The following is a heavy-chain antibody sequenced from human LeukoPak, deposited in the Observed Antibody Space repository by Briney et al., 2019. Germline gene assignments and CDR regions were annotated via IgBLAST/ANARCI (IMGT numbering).Heavy chain of an antibody. J-gene: IGHJ4*02. Sequence: SQTLSLTCTVSGGSISSGDYYWSWIRQPPGKGLEWIGYIYYSGSTYYNPSLKSRVTTSVDTSKNQLSLKLSSVTAADTAVYYCARDANTYCSGGSCYSGFDYWGQGTLVTVSS. V-gene: IGHV4-30-4*01. CDR3: ARDANTYCSGGSCYSGFDY. CDR2: IYYSGST. D-gene: IGHD2-15*01. CDR1: GGSISSGDYY.